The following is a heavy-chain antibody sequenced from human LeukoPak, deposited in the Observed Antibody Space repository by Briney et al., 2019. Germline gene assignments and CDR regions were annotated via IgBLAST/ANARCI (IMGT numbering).Heavy chain of an antibody. J-gene: IGHJ6*03. CDR3: AKAYGTAARHYYYYYMDV. CDR2: ISGSGGST. Sequence: GGSLRLSCAASGFTFSSYAMSWVRQAPGKGLEWVSAISGSGGSTYYADSVKGRFTISRDNSKNTLYLQMNSLGAEDTAVYYCAKAYGTAARHYYYYYMDVWGKGTTVTVSS. CDR1: GFTFSSYA. V-gene: IGHV3-23*01. D-gene: IGHD6-6*01.